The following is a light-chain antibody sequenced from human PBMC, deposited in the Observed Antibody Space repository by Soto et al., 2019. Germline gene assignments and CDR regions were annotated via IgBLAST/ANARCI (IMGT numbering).Light chain of an antibody. CDR1: SSNIGSNT. V-gene: IGLV1-44*01. CDR2: SNN. CDR3: AAWDDSLNGSWV. J-gene: IGLJ3*02. Sequence: QSVLTQPPSASGTPGQRVTISCSGSSSNIGSNTVNWYQQLPGTAPKLLIYSNNQRPSGVPDRFSGSKSGTSASLAISGFQSEDEADYYCAAWDDSLNGSWVFGGGTKLTVL.